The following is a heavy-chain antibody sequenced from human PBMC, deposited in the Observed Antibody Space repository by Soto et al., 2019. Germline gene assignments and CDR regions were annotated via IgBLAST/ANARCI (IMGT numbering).Heavy chain of an antibody. V-gene: IGHV3-48*01. D-gene: IGHD1-20*01. CDR2: ISSSSSTI. CDR1: GFTFSSYS. Sequence: PGGSLRLSCAASGFTFSSYSMNWVRQAPEKGLEWVSYISSSSSTIYYADSVKGRFTISRDNAKNSLYLQMNSLRAEDTAVYYFLRYNVPRSAGMDVWGQGTAVTVS. CDR3: LRYNVPRSAGMDV. J-gene: IGHJ6*02.